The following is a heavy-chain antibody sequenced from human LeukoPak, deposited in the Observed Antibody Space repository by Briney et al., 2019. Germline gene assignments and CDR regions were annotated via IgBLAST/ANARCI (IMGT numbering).Heavy chain of an antibody. CDR2: INPNSGGT. CDR1: GYTFTGYY. D-gene: IGHD2-21*01. V-gene: IGHV1-2*02. Sequence: GASVKVSCKASGYTFTGYYMHWVRQAPGQGLEWMGWINPNSGGTNYAQKFQGRVTMTRDTSISTAYMELSRLRSDDTAVYYCARAGHIVMVIALNWFDPWGQGTLVTVSS. J-gene: IGHJ5*02. CDR3: ARAGHIVMVIALNWFDP.